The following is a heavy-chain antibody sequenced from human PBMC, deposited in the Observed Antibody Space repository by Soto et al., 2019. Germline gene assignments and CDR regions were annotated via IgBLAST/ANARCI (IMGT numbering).Heavy chain of an antibody. J-gene: IGHJ4*02. D-gene: IGHD6-19*01. Sequence: QVQLVQSGAEVKKPGASVKVSCKASGYTFTSYAMHWVRQAPGQRLEWMGWINAGNGNTKYSQKFQGRVTITRDTSASTAYMELSSLRSEDRAVYYCVSSYSSGWSFDYWGQGTLVTVSS. CDR2: INAGNGNT. V-gene: IGHV1-3*01. CDR3: VSSYSSGWSFDY. CDR1: GYTFTSYA.